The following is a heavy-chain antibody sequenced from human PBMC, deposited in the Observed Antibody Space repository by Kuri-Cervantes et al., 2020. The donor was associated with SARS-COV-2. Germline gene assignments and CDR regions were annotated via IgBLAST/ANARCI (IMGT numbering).Heavy chain of an antibody. CDR2: ISYDGSNK. V-gene: IGHV3-30-3*01. D-gene: IGHD1-26*01. CDR1: GFTFSSYA. CDR3: AKDQGSGSYHSPFDY. Sequence: GESLKISCAASGFTFSSYAMHWVRQAPGKGLEWVAVISYDGSNKYYADSVKGRFTISRDNSKNTLYLQMNSLRAEDTAVCYCAKDQGSGSYHSPFDYWGQGTLVTVSS. J-gene: IGHJ4*02.